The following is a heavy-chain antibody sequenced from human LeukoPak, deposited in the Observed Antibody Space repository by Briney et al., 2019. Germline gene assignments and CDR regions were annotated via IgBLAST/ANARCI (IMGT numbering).Heavy chain of an antibody. CDR3: ARGITITNWFDP. J-gene: IGHJ5*02. Sequence: PSETLSLTCTVSGGSISGYYWSWIRQPPGKGLEWIGYIYYSGSTNYNPSLKSRVTISVDTSKNQFSLKLSSVTAADTAVYYCARGITITNWFDPWGQGTLVTVSS. V-gene: IGHV4-59*01. CDR2: IYYSGST. CDR1: GGSISGYY. D-gene: IGHD3-3*01.